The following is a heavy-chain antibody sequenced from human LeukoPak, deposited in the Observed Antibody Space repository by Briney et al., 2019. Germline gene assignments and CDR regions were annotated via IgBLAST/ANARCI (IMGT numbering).Heavy chain of an antibody. CDR3: AKEGYCSSISCYIPRGYYMDV. Sequence: PGGSLRLSCAASGFTFSTFAMTWVRQGPGKGLEWVSTISGSGDNTYYADSVQGRFTISRDNAKNTLYLQMNTLRAEDTAVYYCAKEGYCSSISCYIPRGYYMDVWGKGTTVTVS. D-gene: IGHD2-2*02. J-gene: IGHJ6*03. CDR2: ISGSGDNT. V-gene: IGHV3-23*01. CDR1: GFTFSTFA.